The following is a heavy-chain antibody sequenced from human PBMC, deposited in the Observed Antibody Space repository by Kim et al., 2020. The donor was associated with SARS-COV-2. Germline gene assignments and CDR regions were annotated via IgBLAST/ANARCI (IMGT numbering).Heavy chain of an antibody. J-gene: IGHJ6*03. Sequence: VKGRFTISRDNSKNTLYLQMNSLRADDTAVYFCARGRFCSSTNCFSYMDVWGKGTTVIVSS. CDR3: ARGRFCSSTNCFSYMDV. V-gene: IGHV3-30*07. D-gene: IGHD2-2*01.